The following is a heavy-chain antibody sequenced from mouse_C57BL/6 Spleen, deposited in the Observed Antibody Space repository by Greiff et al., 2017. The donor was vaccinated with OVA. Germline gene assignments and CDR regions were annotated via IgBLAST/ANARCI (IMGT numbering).Heavy chain of an antibody. J-gene: IGHJ2*01. CDR3: ARSGTGTDY. V-gene: IGHV1-59*01. Sequence: QVQLQQSGAELVRPGTSVKLSCKASGYTFTSYWMHWVKQRPGQGLEWIGVIDPSDSYTNYNQKFKGKATLTVDTSSSTAYMQLSSLTSEDSAVYYCARSGTGTDYWGQGTTLTVSS. D-gene: IGHD4-1*01. CDR2: IDPSDSYT. CDR1: GYTFTSYW.